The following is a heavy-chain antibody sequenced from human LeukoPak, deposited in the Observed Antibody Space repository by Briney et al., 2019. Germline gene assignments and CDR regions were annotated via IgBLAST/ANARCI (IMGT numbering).Heavy chain of an antibody. Sequence: PSETLSLTCAVSGGSISSGGYSWSWLRQPPGTGLGWIGYIYHSGSTYYNPSLKSRVTISVDRSKNQFSLKLSSVTAADTAVYYCARGSHYYDSSGYYFGWFDPWGQGTLVTVSS. V-gene: IGHV4-30-2*01. D-gene: IGHD3-22*01. CDR3: ARGSHYYDSSGYYFGWFDP. J-gene: IGHJ5*02. CDR1: GGSISSGGYS. CDR2: IYHSGST.